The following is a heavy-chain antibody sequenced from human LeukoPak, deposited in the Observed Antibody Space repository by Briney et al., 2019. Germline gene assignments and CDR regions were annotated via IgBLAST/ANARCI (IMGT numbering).Heavy chain of an antibody. CDR3: ARESTTHVYGDFFDY. Sequence: SVKVSCKASGGTFSSYAISWVRQAPGQGLEWMGGIVPIFGTANYAQKFQGRVTITADESTSTAYMELSSLRSEDTAVYYCARESTTHVYGDFFDYWGQGTLVTVSS. J-gene: IGHJ4*02. CDR1: GGTFSSYA. V-gene: IGHV1-69*01. CDR2: IVPIFGTA. D-gene: IGHD4-17*01.